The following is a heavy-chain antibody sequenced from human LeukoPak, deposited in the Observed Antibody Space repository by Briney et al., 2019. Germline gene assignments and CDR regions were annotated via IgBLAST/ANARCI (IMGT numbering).Heavy chain of an antibody. CDR2: ISGGGGTT. CDR3: AKAVGYSGSYPVDY. CDR1: GFTFRNAW. V-gene: IGHV3-23*01. J-gene: IGHJ4*02. Sequence: PGGSLRLSCVASGFTFRNAWMSWVRQAPGKGLEGVSAISGGGGTTYYADSVKGGFNISRDTSKNTLYLQLNSLRVDDTAVYYCAKAVGYSGSYPVDYWGQGTLVTVSS. D-gene: IGHD1-26*01.